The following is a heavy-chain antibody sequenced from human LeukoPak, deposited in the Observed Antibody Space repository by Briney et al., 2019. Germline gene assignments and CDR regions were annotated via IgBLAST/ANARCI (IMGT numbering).Heavy chain of an antibody. Sequence: GASVKVSCKASGYTFTSYDINWVRQATGQGLEWMGWMNPNSGNTGYAQKFQGRVTMTRNTSISTAYMELSSLGSEDTAVYYCARGWTPPYYVPFDPWGQGTLVTVSS. CDR2: MNPNSGNT. CDR3: ARGWTPPYYVPFDP. V-gene: IGHV1-8*01. CDR1: GYTFTSYD. J-gene: IGHJ5*02. D-gene: IGHD3-3*01.